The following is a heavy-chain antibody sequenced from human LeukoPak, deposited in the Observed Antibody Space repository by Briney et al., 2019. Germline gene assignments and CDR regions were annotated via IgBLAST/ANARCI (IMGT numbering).Heavy chain of an antibody. CDR1: GGSISSYY. Sequence: PSETLSLICTVSGGSISSYYWSWIRQPPGKGLEWIGYIYYSGSTNYNPSLKSRVTISVDTSKNQFSLKLSSVTAADTAVYYCARAVVVPAAKGGYYYYYYGMDVWGQGTTVTVSS. CDR2: IYYSGST. D-gene: IGHD2-2*01. CDR3: ARAVVVPAAKGGYYYYYYGMDV. V-gene: IGHV4-59*08. J-gene: IGHJ6*02.